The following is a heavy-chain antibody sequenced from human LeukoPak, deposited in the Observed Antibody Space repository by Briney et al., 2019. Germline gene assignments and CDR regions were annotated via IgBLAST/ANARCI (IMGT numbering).Heavy chain of an antibody. CDR3: ARGFDYSNYYYYYMDV. Sequence: ASVKVSCKASGGTFSSYAISWVRQAPGQGLEWKGGIIPIFGTANYAQKFQGRVTITTDESTSTAYMELSSLRSEDTAVYYCARGFDYSNYYYYYMDVWGKGTTVTVSS. CDR2: IIPIFGTA. V-gene: IGHV1-69*05. CDR1: GGTFSSYA. D-gene: IGHD4-11*01. J-gene: IGHJ6*03.